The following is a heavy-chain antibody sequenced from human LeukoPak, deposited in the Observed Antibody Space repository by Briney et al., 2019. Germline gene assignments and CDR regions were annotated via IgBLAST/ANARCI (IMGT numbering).Heavy chain of an antibody. CDR3: ATDTAYYYDSSGYFDY. CDR2: ISWNSGSI. D-gene: IGHD3-22*01. J-gene: IGHJ4*02. Sequence: GGSLRLSCAASGFTFDDYAMHWVRQAPGKGLEWVSGISWNSGSIGYADSVKGRFTISRDNAKNSLYLQMNSLRAEDTALYYCATDTAYYYDSSGYFDYWGQGTLVTVSS. CDR1: GFTFDDYA. V-gene: IGHV3-9*01.